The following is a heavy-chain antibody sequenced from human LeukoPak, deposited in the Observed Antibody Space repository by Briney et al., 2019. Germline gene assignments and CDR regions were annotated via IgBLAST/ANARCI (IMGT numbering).Heavy chain of an antibody. CDR1: GFTVSSNY. CDR2: IYSGDST. V-gene: IGHV3-53*01. CDR3: ARDRVVRGVMSGGYYYYYGMDV. J-gene: IGHJ6*04. Sequence: GGSLRLSCAASGFTVSSNYMSWVRQAPGKGLEWVSVIYSGDSTYYADSVKGRFTISRDNSKNTLYLQMNSLRAEDTAVYYCARDRVVRGVMSGGYYYYYGMDVWGKGTTVTVSS. D-gene: IGHD3-10*01.